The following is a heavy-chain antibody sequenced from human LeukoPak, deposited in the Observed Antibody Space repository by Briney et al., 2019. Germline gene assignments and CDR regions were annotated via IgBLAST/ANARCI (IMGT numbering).Heavy chain of an antibody. D-gene: IGHD5-12*01. Sequence: PGGSLRLSCAASGFTFSSYGMHWVRQAPGKGLEWVAVISYDGSNKYYADSVKGRFTISRDNAKNSLYLQMNSLRAEDTALYYCAKDISGSLPTPEWLPFQDYGMDVWGQGTTVTVSS. V-gene: IGHV3-30*18. CDR2: ISYDGSNK. J-gene: IGHJ6*02. CDR3: AKDISGSLPTPEWLPFQDYGMDV. CDR1: GFTFSSYG.